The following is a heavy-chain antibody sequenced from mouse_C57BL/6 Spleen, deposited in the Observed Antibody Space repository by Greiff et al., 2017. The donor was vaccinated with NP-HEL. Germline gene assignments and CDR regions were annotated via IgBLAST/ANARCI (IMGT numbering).Heavy chain of an antibody. Sequence: QVQLKESGPGLVQPSQSLSITCTVSGFSLTSYGVHWVRQSPGKGLEWLGVIWRGGSTDYNAAFISRLSISKDNTKGQVFIKMNRLQADDTAIYYGARWLLRYDAMDYWGQGTSVTVSS. CDR1: GFSLTSYG. CDR2: IWRGGST. D-gene: IGHD2-3*01. J-gene: IGHJ4*01. V-gene: IGHV2-2*01. CDR3: ARWLLRYDAMDY.